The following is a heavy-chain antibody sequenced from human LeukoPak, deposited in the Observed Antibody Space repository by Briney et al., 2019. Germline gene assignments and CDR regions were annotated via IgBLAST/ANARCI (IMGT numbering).Heavy chain of an antibody. Sequence: GGSLRLSCAASGFTFSNYEMNWVRQAPGKGLEWVSYISGGGYPIYFADSVKGRFTMSRDNAKNSVYLQMNSLRPEDTAVYYCVRDGASWGGDAFDIRGQGTMVTVSS. CDR3: VRDGASWGGDAFDI. CDR2: ISGGGYPI. CDR1: GFTFSNYE. D-gene: IGHD3-10*01. V-gene: IGHV3-48*03. J-gene: IGHJ3*02.